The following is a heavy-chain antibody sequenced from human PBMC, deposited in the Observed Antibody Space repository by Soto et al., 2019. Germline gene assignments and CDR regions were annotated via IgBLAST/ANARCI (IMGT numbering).Heavy chain of an antibody. J-gene: IGHJ5*02. D-gene: IGHD3-3*01. CDR2: TYYRSKWYN. V-gene: IGHV6-1*01. CDR1: GDSVSSNSAA. Sequence: QTLSLSWAISGDSVSSNSAAWNLIRESPSRGLEWLGRTYYRSKWYNDYAVSVKSRITINPDTSKNQFSLQLNSVTPEDTAVYYCARSSYDFWSGYYIMFDPWGQGTLVTVSS. CDR3: ARSSYDFWSGYYIMFDP.